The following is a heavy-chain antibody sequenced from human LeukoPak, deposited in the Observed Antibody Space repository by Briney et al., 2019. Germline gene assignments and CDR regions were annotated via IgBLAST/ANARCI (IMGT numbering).Heavy chain of an antibody. CDR1: GYTFTCYY. Sequence: ASVKVSCKASGYTFTCYYMHWVRQAPGQGLEWMGWINPNSGGTNYAQKFQGRVTMTRDTSISTAYMELSRLRSDDTAVYYCARDTPPDYYDSSGSYGLSDYWGQGTLVTVSS. J-gene: IGHJ4*02. V-gene: IGHV1-2*02. CDR2: INPNSGGT. D-gene: IGHD3-22*01. CDR3: ARDTPPDYYDSSGSYGLSDY.